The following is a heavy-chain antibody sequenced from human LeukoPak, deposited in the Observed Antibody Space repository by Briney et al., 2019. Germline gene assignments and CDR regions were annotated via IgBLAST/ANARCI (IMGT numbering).Heavy chain of an antibody. Sequence: PSETLSLTCTVSGGSISSSSYYWGWIRQPPGKGLEWIGSIYYSGSTYYNPSLKSRVTISVDTSKNQFSLKLSSVTVADTAVYYCGYSSGYDDPAPWVFYYWGQGTLVTVSS. CDR3: GYSSGYDDPAPWVFYY. V-gene: IGHV4-39*01. CDR1: GGSISSSSYY. CDR2: IYYSGST. D-gene: IGHD6-19*01. J-gene: IGHJ4*02.